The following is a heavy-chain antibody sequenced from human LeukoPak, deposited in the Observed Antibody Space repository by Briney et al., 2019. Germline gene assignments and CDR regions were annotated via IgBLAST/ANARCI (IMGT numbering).Heavy chain of an antibody. V-gene: IGHV4-59*01. CDR2: IYYSGST. J-gene: IGHJ6*02. Sequence: LETLSLTCTVSGGSISSYYWSWIRQPLGKGLEWIGYIYYSGSTNYNPSLKSRVTISVDTSKNQFSLKLSSVTAADTAVYYCARGVVAAIGYYYYGMDVWGQGTTVTVSS. CDR3: ARGVVAAIGYYYYGMDV. CDR1: GGSISSYY. D-gene: IGHD2-15*01.